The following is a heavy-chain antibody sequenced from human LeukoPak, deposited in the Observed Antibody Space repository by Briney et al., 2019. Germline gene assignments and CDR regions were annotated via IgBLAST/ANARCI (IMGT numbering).Heavy chain of an antibody. D-gene: IGHD5-18*01. CDR1: GGSFSGYY. Sequence: PSETLSLTCAVYGGSFSGYYWSWIRQPPGKGLEWIGEINHSGSTNYNPSLKSRVTISVDTSKNQFSLKLSSVTAADTAVYYCVSRGYSYGLDYWGQGTLVTVSS. CDR2: INHSGST. V-gene: IGHV4-34*01. CDR3: VSRGYSYGLDY. J-gene: IGHJ4*02.